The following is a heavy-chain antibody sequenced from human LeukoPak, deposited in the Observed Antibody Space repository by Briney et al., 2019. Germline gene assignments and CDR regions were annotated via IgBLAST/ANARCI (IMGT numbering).Heavy chain of an antibody. CDR2: IKEDGSEK. Sequence: PGGSLRLSCAASGFTFSSYWMTWVRQAPGKGLEWVANIKEDGSEKNYVDSVKGRFTVSRDNAKNSLYLQMNTLRVEDTAVYYCAREGIVGATLLPRVVDYWGQGTLVTVSS. V-gene: IGHV3-7*01. J-gene: IGHJ4*02. CDR3: AREGIVGATLLPRVVDY. D-gene: IGHD1-26*01. CDR1: GFTFSSYW.